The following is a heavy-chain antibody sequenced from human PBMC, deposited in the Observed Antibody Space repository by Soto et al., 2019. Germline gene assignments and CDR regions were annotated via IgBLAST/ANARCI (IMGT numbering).Heavy chain of an antibody. V-gene: IGHV4-34*01. CDR1: GGSFSGCY. Sequence: SETLSLTCAVYGGSFSGCYWSWIRQPPGKGLEWIGEINHSGSTNYNPSLKSRVTISVDTSKNQFSLKLSSVTAADTAVYFCARTYYYDSSGYPDYWGQGTLVTVSS. CDR2: INHSGST. D-gene: IGHD3-22*01. J-gene: IGHJ4*02. CDR3: ARTYYYDSSGYPDY.